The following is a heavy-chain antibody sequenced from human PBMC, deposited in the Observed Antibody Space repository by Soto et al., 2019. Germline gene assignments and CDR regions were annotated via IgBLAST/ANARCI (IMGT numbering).Heavy chain of an antibody. CDR3: ARREIQGPIDY. J-gene: IGHJ4*02. D-gene: IGHD1-26*01. CDR1: GYSISSSNW. CDR2: IYYSGTT. Sequence: QVQLQESGPGLVKPSDTLSLTCAVSGYSISSSNWWGWIRQPPGKGLEWIGYIYYSGTTYYNPSRNSRFTMSVDTSKNQFSLKLTSVTAVDTAVYYCARREIQGPIDYWGQGTLVTVSS. V-gene: IGHV4-28*01.